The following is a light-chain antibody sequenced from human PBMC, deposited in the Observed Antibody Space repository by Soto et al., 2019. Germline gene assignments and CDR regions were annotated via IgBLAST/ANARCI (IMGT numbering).Light chain of an antibody. V-gene: IGLV2-11*01. CDR2: DVN. Sequence: QSALTQPRSVSGSPGQSVTISCTGTSNDVGGYNYVSWYQQHPGKAPKLLISDVNKRPSGVPDRFSGSKSGNTASLIISGLQAEDEADYYCCSYAASSTWVFGGGTNLTVL. J-gene: IGLJ3*02. CDR1: SNDVGGYNY. CDR3: CSYAASSTWV.